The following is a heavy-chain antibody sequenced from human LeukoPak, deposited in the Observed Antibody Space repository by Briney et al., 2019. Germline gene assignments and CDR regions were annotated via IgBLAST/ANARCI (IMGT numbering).Heavy chain of an antibody. D-gene: IGHD2-2*01. CDR2: LSDRGGGT. Sequence: GGSLRLSCAASGFSLSSYGMTWVRQAPGKGLEWVSTLSDRGGGTYYADSVKGRFTISRDNSRNTLYLQMNSLRAEDTAVYYCAKDRMRAVPAAMCAFDIWGQGTMVTVSS. J-gene: IGHJ3*02. CDR3: AKDRMRAVPAAMCAFDI. V-gene: IGHV3-23*01. CDR1: GFSLSSYG.